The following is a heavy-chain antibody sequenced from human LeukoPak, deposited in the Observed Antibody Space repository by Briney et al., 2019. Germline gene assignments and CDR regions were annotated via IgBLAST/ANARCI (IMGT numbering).Heavy chain of an antibody. CDR2: INSDGSDT. Sequence: GGSLRLSCAASRFTFSSYWMHWVRQGPGKGLVWVSHINSDGSDTHYADSVKGRFTISRDNAKNTVYLQMNSLGAEDTALYYCARGATGYAFDIWGQGTMVTVS. V-gene: IGHV3-74*01. CDR1: RFTFSSYW. D-gene: IGHD5-12*01. CDR3: ARGATGYAFDI. J-gene: IGHJ3*02.